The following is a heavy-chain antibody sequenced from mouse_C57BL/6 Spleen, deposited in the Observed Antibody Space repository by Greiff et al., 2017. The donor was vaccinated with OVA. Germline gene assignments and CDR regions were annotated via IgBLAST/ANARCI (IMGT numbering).Heavy chain of an antibody. Sequence: VQLQQPGTELVKPGASVKLSCKASGYTFTSYWMHWVKQRPGQGLEWIGNINPSNGGTNYNEKFKSKATLTVDKSSSTAYMQLSSLTSEDSAVYYCARPGPSSTYYFDYWGQGTTLTVSS. CDR1: GYTFTSYW. V-gene: IGHV1-53*01. CDR2: INPSNGGT. D-gene: IGHD1-3*01. J-gene: IGHJ2*01. CDR3: ARPGPSSTYYFDY.